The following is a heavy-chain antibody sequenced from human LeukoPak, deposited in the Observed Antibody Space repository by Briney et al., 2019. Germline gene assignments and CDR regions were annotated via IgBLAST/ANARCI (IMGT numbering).Heavy chain of an antibody. CDR2: IKSDGSST. V-gene: IGHV3-74*01. CDR1: GFTFSSYW. J-gene: IGHJ4*02. Sequence: GGSLRLSCAASGFTFSSYWMHWVRQGPGKGLVWVSRIKSDGSSTSYADSVKGRFTISRDNSKNTLYLQMNSLRAEDTAVYYCAKTTVVTPIDYWGQGTLVTVSS. D-gene: IGHD4-23*01. CDR3: AKTTVVTPIDY.